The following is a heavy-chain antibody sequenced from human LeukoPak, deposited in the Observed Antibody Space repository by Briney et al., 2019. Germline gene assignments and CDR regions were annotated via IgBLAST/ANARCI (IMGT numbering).Heavy chain of an antibody. CDR3: ARWQGGYHYVPYGMDV. V-gene: IGHV3-48*03. Sequence: PGGSLRLSCAASGFTFSSYEMNWVRQAPGKGLEWVSYISSSGSTIYSADSVKGRFTISRDNAKNSLYLQMNSLRAEDTAVYYCARWQGGYHYVPYGMDVWGQGTTVTVSS. D-gene: IGHD5-12*01. J-gene: IGHJ6*02. CDR1: GFTFSSYE. CDR2: ISSSGSTI.